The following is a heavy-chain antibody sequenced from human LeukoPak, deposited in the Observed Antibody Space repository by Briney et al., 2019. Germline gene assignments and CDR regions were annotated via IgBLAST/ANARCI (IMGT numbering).Heavy chain of an antibody. CDR3: ARDSGPGVRGSYYYGMDV. D-gene: IGHD3-10*01. CDR1: GFTVSNNY. Sequence: GGSLRLSCAASGFTVSNNYMSWDRQAPGKGLEWVSVIYSGGSTYYADSVKGRFTISRGNSKNTLYLQMNGLRAEDTAVYYCARDSGPGVRGSYYYGMDVWGKGTTVTVSS. CDR2: IYSGGST. J-gene: IGHJ6*04. V-gene: IGHV3-53*01.